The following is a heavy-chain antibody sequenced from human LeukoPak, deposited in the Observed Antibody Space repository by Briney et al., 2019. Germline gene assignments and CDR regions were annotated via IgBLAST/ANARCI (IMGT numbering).Heavy chain of an antibody. CDR1: GFTFSRYG. CDR2: LSYSGTNK. Sequence: GGSLRLSCAASGFTFSRYGMHWVRQAPGKGLEWVAVLSYSGTNKYYADSVKGRFTISRDTSKNTVYQQMNSLRAEDTAVYHCAGHRNGDGYNFLDWYFDLWGRGTLVTVSS. D-gene: IGHD5-24*01. CDR3: AGHRNGDGYNFLDWYFDL. J-gene: IGHJ2*01. V-gene: IGHV3-30*03.